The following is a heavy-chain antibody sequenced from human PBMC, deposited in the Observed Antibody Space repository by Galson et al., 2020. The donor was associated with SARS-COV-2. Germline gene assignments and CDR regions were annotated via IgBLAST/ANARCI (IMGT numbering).Heavy chain of an antibody. CDR3: ARDLNYGDYDYGMDV. CDR1: GFTFDVFT. CDR2: ISSRSSAI. D-gene: IGHD4-17*01. J-gene: IGHJ6*02. Sequence: GGSLRLSCAASGFTFDVFTMHWVRQAPGKGLEWISHISSRSSAIYYADSVKGRFTISRDNAKNSLYLQMNGLRDEDTAVYYCARDLNYGDYDYGMDVWGQGTTVTVSS. V-gene: IGHV3-48*02.